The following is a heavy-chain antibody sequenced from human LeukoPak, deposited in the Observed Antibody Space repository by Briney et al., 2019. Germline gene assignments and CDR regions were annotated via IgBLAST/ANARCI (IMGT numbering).Heavy chain of an antibody. CDR3: ARRGSGRVDS. CDR1: GGSINNYY. J-gene: IGHJ4*02. CDR2: IFYTGST. Sequence: SETLSLTCTVSGGSINNYYWTWIRQPPGKGLEWIGFIFYTGSTTYNPSLTSRVTISLDTSKNQFSLKLTSVTAADTAVYYCARRGSGRVDSWGQGTLATVSS. V-gene: IGHV4-59*01. D-gene: IGHD3-10*01.